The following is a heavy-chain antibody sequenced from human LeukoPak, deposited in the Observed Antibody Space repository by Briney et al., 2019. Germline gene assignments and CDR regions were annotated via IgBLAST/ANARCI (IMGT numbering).Heavy chain of an antibody. D-gene: IGHD5-12*01. Sequence: SETLSLTCTVSGGSISSYYWSWIRQPPGKGLEWIGYIYYSGSTNYNPSLKSRVTISVDTSKNQFSLKLSSVTAADTAVYYCARTGSGRDYYGMDVWGQGTSVTVSS. J-gene: IGHJ6*02. CDR3: ARTGSGRDYYGMDV. CDR1: GGSISSYY. V-gene: IGHV4-59*08. CDR2: IYYSGST.